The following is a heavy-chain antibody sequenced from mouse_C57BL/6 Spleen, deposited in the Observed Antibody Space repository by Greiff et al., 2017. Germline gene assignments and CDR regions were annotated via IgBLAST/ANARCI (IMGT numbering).Heavy chain of an antibody. CDR1: GFSLTSYG. Sequence: VKLQESGPGLVAPSQSLSISCTVSGFSLTSYGVDWVRQPPGKGLEWLGVIWGGGSTNYNSALMSRLSISKDNSKSQVFLKKNSLQTDDTAMYYCATHGDYGSSWYWYFDVWGTGTTVTVSS. CDR3: ATHGDYGSSWYWYFDV. D-gene: IGHD1-1*01. V-gene: IGHV2-9*01. CDR2: IWGGGST. J-gene: IGHJ1*03.